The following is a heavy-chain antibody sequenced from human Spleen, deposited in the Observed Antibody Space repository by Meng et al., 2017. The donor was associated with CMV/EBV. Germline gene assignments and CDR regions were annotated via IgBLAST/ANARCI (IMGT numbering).Heavy chain of an antibody. CDR3: ARDPLRFLEWLSIDYFDY. CDR1: GFTFSSYT. J-gene: IGHJ4*02. V-gene: IGHV3-21*01. Sequence: GGSLRLSCAASGFTFSSYTMNWVRQAPGKGLEWVSSVSSSSSYIYYADSVKGRFTISRDNAKNSLYLQMNSLRAEDTAMYYCARDPLRFLEWLSIDYFDYWGQGTLVTVSS. CDR2: VSSSSSYI. D-gene: IGHD3-3*01.